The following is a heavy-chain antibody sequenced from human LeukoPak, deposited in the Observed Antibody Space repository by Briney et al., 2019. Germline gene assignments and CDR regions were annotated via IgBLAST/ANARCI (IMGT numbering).Heavy chain of an antibody. CDR2: TYSGGST. J-gene: IGHJ4*02. CDR1: GFTVSSNY. Sequence: GGSLRLSCATSGFTVSSNYMSWVRQAPGKGLEWASVTYSGGSTYYADSVKGRFAISRDNSKNTLYLQMNSLRAEDTAVYYCARVVDTAMVYHFDYWGQGTLVTVSS. V-gene: IGHV3-53*01. D-gene: IGHD5-18*01. CDR3: ARVVDTAMVYHFDY.